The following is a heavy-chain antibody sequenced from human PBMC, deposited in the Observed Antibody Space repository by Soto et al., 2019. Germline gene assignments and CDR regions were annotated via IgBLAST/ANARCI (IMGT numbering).Heavy chain of an antibody. J-gene: IGHJ4*02. V-gene: IGHV1-18*01. CDR1: GYIFTTYG. D-gene: IGHD3-10*01. Sequence: QVHLVQSGAEVKKPGASVKVSCKGSGYIFTTYGITWVRQAPGQGLEWMGWISAHNGYTNYAQKLQGRVTVTRATSPSTAYLQLRNLRSDDTAVYYCARGRYGEYWGQGALVTVSS. CDR3: ARGRYGEY. CDR2: ISAHNGYT.